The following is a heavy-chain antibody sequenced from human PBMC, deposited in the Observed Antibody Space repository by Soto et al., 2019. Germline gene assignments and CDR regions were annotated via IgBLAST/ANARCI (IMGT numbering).Heavy chain of an antibody. Sequence: GGSLRLSCSASGFTFSSYAMHWVRQAPGKGLEYVSAISSNGGSTYYADSVKGRFTISRDNSKNTLYLQMSSLRAEDTAVYYCVKDLRGDIVVVPAATNWFDPWGQGTLVTVSS. CDR3: VKDLRGDIVVVPAATNWFDP. CDR1: GFTFSSYA. J-gene: IGHJ5*02. D-gene: IGHD2-2*01. CDR2: ISSNGGST. V-gene: IGHV3-64D*06.